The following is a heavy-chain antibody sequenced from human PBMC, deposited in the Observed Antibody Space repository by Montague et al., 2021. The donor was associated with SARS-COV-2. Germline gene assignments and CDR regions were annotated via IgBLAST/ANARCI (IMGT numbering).Heavy chain of an antibody. J-gene: IGHJ4*02. V-gene: IGHV4-4*02. CDR2: IYHSGST. CDR1: GGSISSINW. Sequence: SETLSLTCVVSGGSISSINWWSWVRQPPGKGLEWIGEIYHSGSTNYNPSHKSRVIISVDKSKNQFSLKLSSVTAADTAVYYCARTGYSSGWHFFDYWGQGTLVTVSS. CDR3: ARTGYSSGWHFFDY. D-gene: IGHD6-19*01.